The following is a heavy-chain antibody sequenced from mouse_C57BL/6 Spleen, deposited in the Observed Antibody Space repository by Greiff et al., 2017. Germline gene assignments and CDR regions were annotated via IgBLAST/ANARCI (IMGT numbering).Heavy chain of an antibody. J-gene: IGHJ3*01. CDR2: IDPETGGT. CDR3: TRSSNDGWAWFAY. CDR1: GYTFTDYE. Sequence: QVQLQQSGAELVRPGASVTLSCKASGYTFTDYEMHWVKQTPVHGLEWIGAIDPETGGTAYNQKFKGKAILTADKSSSTAYMELRSLTSEDSAVYYCTRSSNDGWAWFAYWGQGTLVTVSA. V-gene: IGHV1-15*01. D-gene: IGHD2-3*01.